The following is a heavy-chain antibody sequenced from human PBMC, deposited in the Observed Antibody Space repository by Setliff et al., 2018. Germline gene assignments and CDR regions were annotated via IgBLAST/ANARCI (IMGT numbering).Heavy chain of an antibody. J-gene: IGHJ5*02. V-gene: IGHV4-34*01. Sequence: PSETLSLTCAAYGGTFSDYHWTWIRQPPGKGLEWIGEINHSGSTNYNPSLKSRVTISVDTSKNQFSLTMSSVTAADAAVYYCARGRNVAARLLDTWGQGSRVTSP. CDR2: INHSGST. D-gene: IGHD6-6*01. CDR1: GGTFSDYH. CDR3: ARGRNVAARLLDT.